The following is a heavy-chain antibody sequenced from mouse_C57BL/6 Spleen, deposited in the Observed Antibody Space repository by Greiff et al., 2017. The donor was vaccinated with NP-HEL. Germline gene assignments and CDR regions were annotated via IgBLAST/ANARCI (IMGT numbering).Heavy chain of an antibody. J-gene: IGHJ4*01. CDR1: GFTFSDFY. V-gene: IGHV7-1*01. CDR2: SRNKANDYTT. Sequence: EVQGVESGGGLVQSGRSLRLSCATSGFTFSDFYMEWVRQAPGKGLEWIAASRNKANDYTTEYSASVKGRFIVSRDTSQSILYLQMNALRAEDTAIYYCARDADGYDYGDYYAMDYWGQGTSVTVSS. CDR3: ARDADGYDYGDYYAMDY. D-gene: IGHD2-4*01.